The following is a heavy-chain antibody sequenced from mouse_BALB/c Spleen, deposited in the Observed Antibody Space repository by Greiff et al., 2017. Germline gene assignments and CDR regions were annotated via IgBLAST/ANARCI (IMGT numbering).Heavy chain of an antibody. Sequence: QVQLQQPGSVLVRPGASVKLSCKASGYTFTSSWMHWAKQRPGQGLEWIGEIHPNSGNTNSDEKFTGKATLTVDTSTSTAYVDLSSLTSEDAADYYATRAPRGLYAMDYWGQGTSVTVSS. CDR3: TRAPRGLYAMDY. CDR2: IHPNSGNT. CDR1: GYTFTSSW. V-gene: IGHV1S130*01. J-gene: IGHJ4*01.